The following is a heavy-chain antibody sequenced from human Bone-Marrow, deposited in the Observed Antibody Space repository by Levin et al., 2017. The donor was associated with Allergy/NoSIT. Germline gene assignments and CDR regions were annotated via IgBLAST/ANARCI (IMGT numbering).Heavy chain of an antibody. CDR3: AKGDITSPSIFADLWWGFFQH. Sequence: GESLKISCEASGFTFSSHPMSWVRQAPGKGLEWVSTISGSGGGTYYRDSVKGRCTISRDNSKNMLYMEMNSLRAEDTAVYYCAKGDITSPSIFADLWWGFFQHWGQGTLVAVSS. V-gene: IGHV3-23*01. CDR1: GFTFSSHP. J-gene: IGHJ1*01. CDR2: ISGSGGGT. D-gene: IGHD2-21*01.